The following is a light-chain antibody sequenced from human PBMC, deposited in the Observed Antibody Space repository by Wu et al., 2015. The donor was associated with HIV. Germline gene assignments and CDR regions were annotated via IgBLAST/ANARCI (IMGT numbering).Light chain of an antibody. CDR2: DAS. J-gene: IGKJ4*01. V-gene: IGKV3-15*01. CDR1: QSIRNN. Sequence: EIVMTQSPATLSVSPGERATLSCRASQSIRNNLAWYQQKPGQAPRLLIYDASTRATGIPVRFSGSGSGTEFTLTISSLQSEDFAVYYCQQRSNWPPSLTFGGGPRWRSN. CDR3: QQRSNWPPSLT.